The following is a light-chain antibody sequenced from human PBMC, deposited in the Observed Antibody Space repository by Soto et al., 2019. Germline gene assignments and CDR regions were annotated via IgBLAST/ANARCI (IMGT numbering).Light chain of an antibody. V-gene: IGLV2-8*01. CDR2: HVS. Sequence: QSALTQPPSASVSPGQSVTISCTGAGTDVGQYNYVSWYQQHPGKAPKLLIHHVSRRPSGVPARFSGSKSGNTASLTVSGLQTEDEADYYCSSYGGFNNVLFGGGTQLTVL. CDR3: SSYGGFNNVL. CDR1: GTDVGQYNY. J-gene: IGLJ2*01.